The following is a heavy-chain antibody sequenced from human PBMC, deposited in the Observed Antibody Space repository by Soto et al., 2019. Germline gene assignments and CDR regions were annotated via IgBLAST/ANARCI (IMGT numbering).Heavy chain of an antibody. J-gene: IGHJ3*02. CDR3: TRGYSGIDIYAFDI. D-gene: IGHD1-26*01. Sequence: GGSLRLSCAGSGFTFSDHYMEWVRQAPGKGLEWVGRSGNRANSDTTEYGSSVKGRFTISRDDSKNSTYLQMNSLKTEDTAVYYCTRGYSGIDIYAFDIWGRGTLVTVSS. CDR1: GFTFSDHY. V-gene: IGHV3-72*01. CDR2: SGNRANSDTT.